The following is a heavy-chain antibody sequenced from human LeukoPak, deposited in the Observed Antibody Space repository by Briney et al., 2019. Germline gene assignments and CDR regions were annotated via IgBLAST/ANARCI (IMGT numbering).Heavy chain of an antibody. CDR2: IIPIFGTA. D-gene: IGHD3-9*01. CDR3: ARVNYDILTGFGY. CDR1: GGTFSSYA. J-gene: IGHJ4*02. V-gene: IGHV1-69*05. Sequence: SVKVSCKASGGTFSSYAISWVRQAPGQGLEWMGGIIPIFGTANYAQKFQGRVTITTDESMSTAYMELSSLRSEDTAVYYCARVNYDILTGFGYWGQGTLVTVSS.